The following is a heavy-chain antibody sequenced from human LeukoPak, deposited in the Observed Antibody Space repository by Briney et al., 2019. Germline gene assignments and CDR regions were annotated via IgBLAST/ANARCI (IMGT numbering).Heavy chain of an antibody. CDR3: AREDAVKDY. V-gene: IGHV1-18*04. CDR2: ISAYNGNT. J-gene: IGHJ4*02. Sequence: ASVKVSCKTSGYIFTGYYIHWVRQAPGQGLEWMGWISAYNGNTNYAQKLQGRVTMTTDTSTSTAYMELRSLRSDDTAVYYCAREDAVKDYWGQGTLVTVSS. D-gene: IGHD4-17*01. CDR1: GYIFTGYY.